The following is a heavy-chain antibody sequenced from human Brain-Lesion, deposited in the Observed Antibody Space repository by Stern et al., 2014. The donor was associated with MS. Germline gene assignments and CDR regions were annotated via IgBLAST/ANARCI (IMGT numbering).Heavy chain of an antibody. J-gene: IGHJ4*02. V-gene: IGHV4-59*01. CDR2: VYYNGST. Sequence: QVQLQESGPGLVKPSETLSLTCIVSGGSIRTFSWSWIRQPPGRGLEWIGCVYYNGSTTYNPSLKSRVIMSVDTSKSQLSLRLHSVTAADTAVYYCARHSVGVKDFDSWGQGTLVTVSS. CDR1: GGSIRTFS. CDR3: ARHSVGVKDFDS. D-gene: IGHD3-10*01.